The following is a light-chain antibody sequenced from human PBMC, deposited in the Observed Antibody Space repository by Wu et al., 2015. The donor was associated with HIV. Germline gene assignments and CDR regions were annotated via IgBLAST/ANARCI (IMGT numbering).Light chain of an antibody. CDR2: AAS. Sequence: AIRITQSPSSLSASTGDRVTITCRASQGISSYLAWYQQKPGKAPKLLIYAASTLQSGVPSRFSGSGSGTDFTLTISCLQSEDFATYYCQQYYSSSTFGPGTKVDIK. J-gene: IGKJ3*01. V-gene: IGKV1-8*01. CDR1: QGISSY. CDR3: QQYYSSST.